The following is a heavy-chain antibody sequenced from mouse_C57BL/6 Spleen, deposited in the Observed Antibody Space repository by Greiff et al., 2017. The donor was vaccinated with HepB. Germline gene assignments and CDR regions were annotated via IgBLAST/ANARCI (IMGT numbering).Heavy chain of an antibody. Sequence: DVKLVESGGGLVKPGGSLTLSCAASGFTFSDYGMHWVRQAPEKGLEWVAYISSGSSTIYYADTVKGRFTISRDNAKNTLFLQMTSLRSEDTAMYYCARVYYGPYYAMDYWGQGTSVTVSS. CDR3: ARVYYGPYYAMDY. D-gene: IGHD2-1*01. V-gene: IGHV5-17*01. CDR1: GFTFSDYG. J-gene: IGHJ4*01. CDR2: ISSGSSTI.